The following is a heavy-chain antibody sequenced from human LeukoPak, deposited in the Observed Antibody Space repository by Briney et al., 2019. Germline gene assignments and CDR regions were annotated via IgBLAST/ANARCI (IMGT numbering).Heavy chain of an antibody. CDR1: GGSFSTSY. V-gene: IGHV4-4*09. Sequence: SETLSLTCTVSGGSFSTSYWSWIRQPPGKGLEWIGYISTSGSANYNPSLKSQVTISADTSKNQLSLNLSSVTAADSAVYYCARHAPGSRGDFDSWGQGTLVTVSA. J-gene: IGHJ4*02. CDR3: ARHAPGSRGDFDS. CDR2: ISTSGSA. D-gene: IGHD2/OR15-2a*01.